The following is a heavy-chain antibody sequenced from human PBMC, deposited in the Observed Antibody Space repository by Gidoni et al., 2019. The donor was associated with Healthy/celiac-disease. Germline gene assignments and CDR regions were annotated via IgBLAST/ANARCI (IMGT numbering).Heavy chain of an antibody. CDR2: IGTAGDT. CDR3: ARGLYYYDAFDI. D-gene: IGHD3-22*01. Sequence: EVQLVESGGGLVQPGGSLRLPCAASGFTFSSYDMHWVRQATGKGLEWVSAIGTAGDTYYPGSVKGRFTISRENAKNSLYLQMNSLRAGDTAVYYCARGLYYYDAFDIWGQGTMVTVSS. CDR1: GFTFSSYD. V-gene: IGHV3-13*01. J-gene: IGHJ3*02.